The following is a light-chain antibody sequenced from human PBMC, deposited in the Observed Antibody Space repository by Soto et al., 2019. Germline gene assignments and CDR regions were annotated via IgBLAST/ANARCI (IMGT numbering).Light chain of an antibody. Sequence: QSALTQPPSASGSPGQSVTISCTGTSSDVGGYDRVSWYQQYPGKVPKLMIYEVNKRPSGVPDRFSGSKSGNTASLTVSGLQAEDEADYYCSSYAGSSNVFGTGTKVTVL. V-gene: IGLV2-8*01. CDR3: SSYAGSSNV. J-gene: IGLJ1*01. CDR1: SSDVGGYDR. CDR2: EVN.